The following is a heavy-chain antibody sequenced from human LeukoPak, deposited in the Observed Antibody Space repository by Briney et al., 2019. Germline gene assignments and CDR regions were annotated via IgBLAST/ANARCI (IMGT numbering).Heavy chain of an antibody. D-gene: IGHD3-10*01. Sequence: PSETLSLTCTVSGGSISSYYWSWIRQPPGKGLEWIGYIYYSGSTNYNPSLKSRVTISVDTSKNQFSLKLSSVTAADTAVYYCASCRSPVWFGELPDAFDIWGQGTMVTVSS. J-gene: IGHJ3*02. CDR1: GGSISSYY. CDR2: IYYSGST. CDR3: ASCRSPVWFGELPDAFDI. V-gene: IGHV4-59*08.